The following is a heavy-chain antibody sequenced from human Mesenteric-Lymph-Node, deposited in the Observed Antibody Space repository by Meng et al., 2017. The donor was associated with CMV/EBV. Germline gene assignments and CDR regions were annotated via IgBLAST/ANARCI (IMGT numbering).Heavy chain of an antibody. CDR1: GYTFTDFY. Sequence: QVQLVQSMAEVGKPGASVMVSCKASGYTFTDFYIHWVRQAPGQGLEWMGRINPNSGVSNSAQNFQGRVTLTRDTSISTAYMEFGRLTSDDTAVYYCARDNVNPEGFDPWGQGTLVTVSS. D-gene: IGHD2/OR15-2a*01. V-gene: IGHV1-2*06. CDR2: INPNSGVS. J-gene: IGHJ5*02. CDR3: ARDNVNPEGFDP.